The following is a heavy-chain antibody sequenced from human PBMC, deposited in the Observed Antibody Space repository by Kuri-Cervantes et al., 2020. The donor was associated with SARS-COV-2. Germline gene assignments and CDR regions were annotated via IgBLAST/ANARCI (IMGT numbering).Heavy chain of an antibody. CDR2: INHSGNT. J-gene: IGHJ6*03. Sequence: GSLRLSCAVYGGSFSGYYWSWIRQSPGKGLEWIGEINHSGNTNYNPSLKSRITISVATSKNQFSLKLSSVTAADTAVYYCARHVNDFWSGYYYYYYMDVWGKGTTVTVSS. CDR1: GGSFSGYY. V-gene: IGHV4-34*01. D-gene: IGHD3-3*01. CDR3: ARHVNDFWSGYYYYYYMDV.